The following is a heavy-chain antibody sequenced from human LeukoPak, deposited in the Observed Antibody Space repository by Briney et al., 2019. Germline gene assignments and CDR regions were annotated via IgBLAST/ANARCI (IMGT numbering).Heavy chain of an antibody. D-gene: IGHD3-22*01. V-gene: IGHV4-39*07. J-gene: IGHJ5*02. CDR1: GGSISSSSYY. CDR3: ARDRNPYYYDRPFDP. CDR2: ICYSGST. Sequence: SETLSLTCTVSGGSISSSSYYWGWIRQPPGKGLEWIGSICYSGSTYYNPSLKSRVTISVDTSKNQFSLKLSSVTAADTAVYYCARDRNPYYYDRPFDPWGQGTLVTVSS.